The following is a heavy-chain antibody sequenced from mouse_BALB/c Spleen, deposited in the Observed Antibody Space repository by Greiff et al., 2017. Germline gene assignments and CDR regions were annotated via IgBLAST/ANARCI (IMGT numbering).Heavy chain of an antibody. Sequence: DVMLVESGGGLVQPGGSRKLSCAASGFTFSSFGMHWVRQAPEKGLEWVAYISSGSSTIYYADTVKGRFTISRDNPKNTLFLQMTSLRSEDTAMYYCAHDGYYAWFAYWGQGTLVTVSA. D-gene: IGHD2-3*01. CDR2: ISSGSSTI. V-gene: IGHV5-17*02. CDR3: AHDGYYAWFAY. CDR1: GFTFSSFG. J-gene: IGHJ3*01.